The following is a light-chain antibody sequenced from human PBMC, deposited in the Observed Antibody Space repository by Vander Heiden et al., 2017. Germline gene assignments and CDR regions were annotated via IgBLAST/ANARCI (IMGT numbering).Light chain of an antibody. CDR2: DAS. Sequence: EIVLTQSPATLSLSPGERATLSCRASQSISADLAWYQQKPGHAPRLLIYDASNRATGIPARFSGSGSGTDFTLTISNLEPEDFAVYYCQQRNSWPRTFGQGTKVEI. V-gene: IGKV3-11*01. CDR3: QQRNSWPRT. CDR1: QSISAD. J-gene: IGKJ2*01.